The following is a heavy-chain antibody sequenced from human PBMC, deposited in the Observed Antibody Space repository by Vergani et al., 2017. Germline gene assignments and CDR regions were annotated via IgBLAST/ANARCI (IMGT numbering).Heavy chain of an antibody. CDR1: GGTFSSYA. CDR2: IIPIFGTA. V-gene: IGHV1-69*12. Sequence: QVQLVQSGAEVKKPGSSVKVSCKASGGTFSSYAISWVRQAPGQGLEWMGGIIPIFGTANYAQKFQGRVTITADESTSTAYMELSSLRSEDTAVYYCSSPDPVHILTGYYYYYYGMDVWGQGTTVTVSS. CDR3: SSPDPVHILTGYYYYYYGMDV. D-gene: IGHD3-9*01. J-gene: IGHJ6*02.